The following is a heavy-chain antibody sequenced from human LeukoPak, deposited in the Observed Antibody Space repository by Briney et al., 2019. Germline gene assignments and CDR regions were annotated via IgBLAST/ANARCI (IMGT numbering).Heavy chain of an antibody. D-gene: IGHD6-19*01. CDR2: MNPNSGNT. CDR3: ARGRRGSSGWYHFYYMDV. J-gene: IGHJ6*03. CDR1: GYTFTSYD. V-gene: IGHV1-8*01. Sequence: GASVKVSCKASGYTFTSYDINWVRQASGQGLEWMGWMNPNSGNTGYAQKFQGRVTMTRNTSISTAYMELSSLRSEDTAVYYCARGRRGSSGWYHFYYMDVWGKGTTVTISS.